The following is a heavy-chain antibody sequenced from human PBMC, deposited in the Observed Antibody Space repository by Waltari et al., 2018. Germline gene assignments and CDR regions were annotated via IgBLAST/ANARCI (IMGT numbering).Heavy chain of an antibody. CDR1: GGPISSYS. Sequence: QVQLQESVPGPVKPSETLSPTCTGPGGPISSYSLSWIRQPAGKGLEWIGRIYTSGSTNYNPSLKSRVTMTGDTSKNQFSLKLSSVTAADTAVYYCASGTSGSYLSYWGQGTLVTVSS. J-gene: IGHJ4*02. CDR3: ASGTSGSYLSY. CDR2: IYTSGST. V-gene: IGHV4-4*07. D-gene: IGHD1-26*01.